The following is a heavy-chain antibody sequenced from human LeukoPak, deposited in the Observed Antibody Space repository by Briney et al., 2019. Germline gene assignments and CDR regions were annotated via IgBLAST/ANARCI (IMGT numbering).Heavy chain of an antibody. J-gene: IGHJ3*02. D-gene: IGHD4-17*01. CDR1: GYSFTTYW. CDR3: ARHAGDFGGGLNTFDI. Sequence: GESLKISCKGSGYSFTTYWIGWVRRLPGKGLECMGIIYPGDSDTTYSPSFQGQVTIAADKSITTAYLQCTSLKASDTAMYYCARHAGDFGGGLNTFDIWGQGTMVTVSS. V-gene: IGHV5-51*01. CDR2: IYPGDSDT.